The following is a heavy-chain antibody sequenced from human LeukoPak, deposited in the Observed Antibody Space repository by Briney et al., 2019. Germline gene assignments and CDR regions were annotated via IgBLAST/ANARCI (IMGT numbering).Heavy chain of an antibody. Sequence: GGSLRLSCAASGFTFSSYGMRWVRQAPGKGLEWVSVISGSGGSTFYPDSVKGRFTISRDNSKNTLYLQMNSLRAEDTAVYYCAKITMLRGVVDYWGQGTLVTVSS. CDR1: GFTFSSYG. D-gene: IGHD3-10*01. CDR2: ISGSGGST. V-gene: IGHV3-23*01. J-gene: IGHJ4*02. CDR3: AKITMLRGVVDY.